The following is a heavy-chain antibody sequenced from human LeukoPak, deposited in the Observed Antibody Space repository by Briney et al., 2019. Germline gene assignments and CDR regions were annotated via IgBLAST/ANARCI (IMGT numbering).Heavy chain of an antibody. CDR3: ASERYRIDY. CDR1: GGSISSGSYY. CDR2: IYTSGST. V-gene: IGHV4-61*02. D-gene: IGHD2-2*02. Sequence: PSETLSLTCTVSGGSISSGSYYWSWIRQPAGKGLEWIGRIYTSGSTNYNPSLKSRVTISVDTSKNQFSLKLSSVTAADTAVYYCASERYRIDYWGQGTLVTVSS. J-gene: IGHJ4*02.